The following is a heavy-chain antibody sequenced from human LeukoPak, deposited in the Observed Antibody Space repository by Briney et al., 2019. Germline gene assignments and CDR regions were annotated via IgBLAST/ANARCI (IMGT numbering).Heavy chain of an antibody. CDR1: GYTFTNYW. CDR3: ARRSSGWQFYEY. CDR2: IYPGDSDT. V-gene: IGHV5-51*01. D-gene: IGHD6-19*01. Sequence: GESLKISCKGSGYTFTNYWIAWVRQMPGKGLEWMGIIYPGDSDTRYSPSFQGQVTISADKSITTAYLQWSSLKASDTATYYCARRSSGWQFYEYWGQGTLVTVSS. J-gene: IGHJ4*02.